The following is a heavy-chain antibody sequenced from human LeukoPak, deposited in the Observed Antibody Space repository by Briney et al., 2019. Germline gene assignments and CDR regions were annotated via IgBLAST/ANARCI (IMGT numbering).Heavy chain of an antibody. Sequence: GASAKLSCKTSRYTFTDYYMHWVRQAPQQGVERMGGSNPNSGGTHYAQKFQGRVTMTRDTSISTAYMELSRLRSDDTAVYYCARGGWSLGYCSSSSCLDWFDPWGQGTLVTVSS. CDR1: RYTFTDYY. D-gene: IGHD2-2*01. J-gene: IGHJ5*02. V-gene: IGHV1-2*02. CDR3: ARGGWSLGYCSSSSCLDWFDP. CDR2: SNPNSGGT.